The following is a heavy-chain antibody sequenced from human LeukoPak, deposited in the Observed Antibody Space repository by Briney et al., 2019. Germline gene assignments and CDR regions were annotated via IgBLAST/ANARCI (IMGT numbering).Heavy chain of an antibody. D-gene: IGHD6-19*01. J-gene: IGHJ4*02. V-gene: IGHV1-2*02. CDR2: INPNTGGT. CDR1: GYTFTGYY. CDR3: ARGANRAVAGTALY. Sequence: GASVKVSCKASGYTFTGYYMHWVRQAPGQGLDWMGWINPNTGGTDYAQKFQGRVTMTRDTSISTAYMELSRLRSDDSAVSYCARGANRAVAGTALYWGQGTLVTVSS.